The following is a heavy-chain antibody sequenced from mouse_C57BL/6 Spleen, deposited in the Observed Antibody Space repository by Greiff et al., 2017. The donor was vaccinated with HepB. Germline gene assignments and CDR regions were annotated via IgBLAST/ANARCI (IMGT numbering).Heavy chain of an antibody. CDR1: GYAFSSYW. CDR2: LYPGDGDT. Sequence: VQLQQSGAELVKPGASVKISCKASGYAFSSYWMNWVKQRPGKGLEWIGQLYPGDGDTNYNGKFKGKATLTADKSSSTAYMQLSSLTSEDSAVYFCARDGSSYPFDYWGQGTTLTVSS. CDR3: ARDGSSYPFDY. J-gene: IGHJ2*01. D-gene: IGHD1-1*01. V-gene: IGHV1-80*01.